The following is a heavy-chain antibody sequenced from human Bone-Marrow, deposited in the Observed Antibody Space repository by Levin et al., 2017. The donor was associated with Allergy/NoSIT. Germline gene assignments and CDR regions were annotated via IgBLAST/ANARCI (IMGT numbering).Heavy chain of an antibody. CDR2: ISHDETSI. CDR1: GSLFSSFV. V-gene: IGHV3-30*03. CDR3: ATAGRTSGYADAFEF. Sequence: PGESLKISCAVSGSLFSSFVLHWVRQAPGKGLEWVAVISHDETSIIYADSVKGRFIISKDNSKKTLYLQMNSLRDEDTAVYYCATAGRTSGYADAFEFWGQGTMVTVSS. J-gene: IGHJ3*01. D-gene: IGHD3-22*01.